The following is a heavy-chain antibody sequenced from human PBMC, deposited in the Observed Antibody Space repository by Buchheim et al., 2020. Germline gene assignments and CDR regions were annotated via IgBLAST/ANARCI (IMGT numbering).Heavy chain of an antibody. J-gene: IGHJ6*02. D-gene: IGHD1-26*01. CDR1: GFTFSSYA. V-gene: IGHV3-23*01. CDR2: ISGSGGST. CDR3: AKGVVGALNYYYYYGMDV. Sequence: EVQLLESGGGLVQPGGSLRLSCAASGFTFSSYAMSWVRQAPGKGLEWVSAISGSGGSTYYADSVKGRFTISRDNSKNTLYLQMNSLRAEDTAVYYCAKGVVGALNYYYYYGMDVWGQGTT.